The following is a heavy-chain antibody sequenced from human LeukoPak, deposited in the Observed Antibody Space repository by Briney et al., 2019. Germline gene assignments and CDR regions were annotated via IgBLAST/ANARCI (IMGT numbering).Heavy chain of an antibody. CDR2: INWNGGST. Sequence: PGGSLRLSCAASGFTFDDYGMSWVRQAQGKGLEGVSGINWNGGSTGYADSVKGRFTISRDNAKNSLYLQMNSLRAEDTALYYCAREWGEGYCSSTSCSDAFDIWGQGTMVTVSS. J-gene: IGHJ3*02. CDR3: AREWGEGYCSSTSCSDAFDI. CDR1: GFTFDDYG. V-gene: IGHV3-20*04. D-gene: IGHD2-2*01.